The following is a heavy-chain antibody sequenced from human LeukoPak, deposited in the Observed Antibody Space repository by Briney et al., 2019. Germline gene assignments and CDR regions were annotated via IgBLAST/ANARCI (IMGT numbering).Heavy chain of an antibody. CDR3: ARESRDYATFDY. J-gene: IGHJ4*02. Sequence: PSETLSLTCAVYGGSFSGYYWSWIRQPPGKGLEWIGEINHSGSTNYNPSLKSRVTISVDTSKNQFSLKLSSVTAADTAVYYCARESRDYATFDYWGQGTLVTVSS. CDR1: GGSFSGYY. V-gene: IGHV4-34*01. CDR2: INHSGST. D-gene: IGHD4-17*01.